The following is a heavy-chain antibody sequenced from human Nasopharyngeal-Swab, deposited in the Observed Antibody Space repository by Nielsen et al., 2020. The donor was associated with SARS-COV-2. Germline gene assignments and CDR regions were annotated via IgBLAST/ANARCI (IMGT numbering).Heavy chain of an antibody. Sequence: VRQMPGKGLEWGSILYSGGSTYYADSVKGRFTISRHNSKNTLYLQMNSLRAEDTAVYYCARGGVGYYDSSGPRDDTFDIWGQGTMVTVSS. D-gene: IGHD3-22*01. CDR2: LYSGGST. J-gene: IGHJ3*02. V-gene: IGHV3-53*04. CDR3: ARGGVGYYDSSGPRDDTFDI.